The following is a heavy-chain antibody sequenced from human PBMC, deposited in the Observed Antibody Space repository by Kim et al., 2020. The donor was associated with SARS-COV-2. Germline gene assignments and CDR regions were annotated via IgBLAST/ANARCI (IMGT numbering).Heavy chain of an antibody. J-gene: IGHJ5*02. CDR3: AKDACESSTCYHNWFNP. Sequence: SETLSLTCTVSGGSITSYDWSWIRQPAGKGLEWVWRIHTSGNTNYNPSLKSRVSMSIDTSKNQFSLKLTSVTAADTAMYYCAKDACESSTCYHNWFNPWG. D-gene: IGHD3-16*02. V-gene: IGHV4-4*07. CDR2: IHTSGNT. CDR1: GGSITSYD.